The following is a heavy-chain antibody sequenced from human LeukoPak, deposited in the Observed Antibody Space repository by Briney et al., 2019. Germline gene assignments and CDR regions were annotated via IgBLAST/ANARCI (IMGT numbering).Heavy chain of an antibody. J-gene: IGHJ4*02. Sequence: GGSLRLSCAASGFTFSSYAMSWVRQAPGKGLEWGSTINGRGGSTYYADSVKGRFTISRSNSKNTLYMQMNSLRAEDTAVYFCARCNYDSSGYYYYFDYWGQGTLVTVSS. CDR3: ARCNYDSSGYYYYFDY. D-gene: IGHD3-22*01. V-gene: IGHV3-23*01. CDR2: INGRGGST. CDR1: GFTFSSYA.